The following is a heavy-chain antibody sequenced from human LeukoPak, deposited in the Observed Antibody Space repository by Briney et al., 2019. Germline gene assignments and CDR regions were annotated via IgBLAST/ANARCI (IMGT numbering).Heavy chain of an antibody. D-gene: IGHD3-10*01. CDR2: INPNSGGT. V-gene: IGHV1-2*02. Sequence: ASVKVSCKASGYTFTGYYIHWVRQAPGQGLEWMGWINPNSGGTNYAQKFQGRVTMTRDTSISTAYMALSRLRSDDTAVYYCAREDQGKYDYWGQGTLVTVSS. CDR3: AREDQGKYDY. CDR1: GYTFTGYY. J-gene: IGHJ4*02.